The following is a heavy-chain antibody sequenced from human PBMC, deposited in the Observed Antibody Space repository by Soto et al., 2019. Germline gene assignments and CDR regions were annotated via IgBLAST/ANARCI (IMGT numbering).Heavy chain of an antibody. V-gene: IGHV3-23*04. CDR2: SSGSGGSI. J-gene: IGHJ4*02. D-gene: IGHD3-10*01. Sequence: EVQLVESGGGLVQPGGSLRLSCAASGFTFSNFAMSWVRQAPGKGLEWVSSSSGSGGSIYYADSVKGRFTISRDNAKNTLYLQMNSLRAEDTAVYYCAKDPYGSGSYSVDYWGQGTLVTVYS. CDR1: GFTFSNFA. CDR3: AKDPYGSGSYSVDY.